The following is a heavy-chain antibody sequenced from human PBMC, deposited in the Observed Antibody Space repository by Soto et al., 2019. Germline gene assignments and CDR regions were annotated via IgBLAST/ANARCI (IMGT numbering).Heavy chain of an antibody. CDR2: ITPNNGAT. Sequence: ASVKVSCKASGYIFTGNYMHWVRQAPGQGLEYMGWITPNNGATNYEQNFQGRVTMTWDTSISTAYMDVRRLRSDDTAVYYCAPHYPDSSGYFDHWGQGTLVTVSS. CDR1: GYIFTGNY. J-gene: IGHJ4*02. V-gene: IGHV1-2*02. CDR3: APHYPDSSGYFDH. D-gene: IGHD3-22*01.